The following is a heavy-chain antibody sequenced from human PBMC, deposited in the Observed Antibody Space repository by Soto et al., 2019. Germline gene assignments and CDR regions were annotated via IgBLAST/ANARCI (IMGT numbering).Heavy chain of an antibody. J-gene: IGHJ3*02. CDR2: VGGLNGDT. CDR1: GFIFSNYA. D-gene: IGHD2-21*01. CDR3: AKDRVNHNSVWDPFDI. V-gene: IGHV3-23*01. Sequence: EVQMLESGGGLVQPGGSLSLSCAASGFIFSNYAMSWVRQAPGKGLEWVAAVGGLNGDTHYADSVRGRFDISRDNSKSTLFLQMNSLRAEDTAVYYCAKDRVNHNSVWDPFDIWGQGTMVTVSS.